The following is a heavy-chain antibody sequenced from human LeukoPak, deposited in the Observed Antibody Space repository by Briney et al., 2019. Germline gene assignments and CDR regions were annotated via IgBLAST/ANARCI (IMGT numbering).Heavy chain of an antibody. V-gene: IGHV3-7*01. CDR2: VKEDGTTK. Sequence: GGSLRLSCAASGFSFTNYWMSWVRQAPGKGLEWVANVKEDGTTKQYVDSVKGRFTTSSDNAKNSLYLQMDSLRAEDTAVYYCVSQEVVPHWGQGTLVSVSS. J-gene: IGHJ4*02. CDR1: GFSFTNYW. D-gene: IGHD2-15*01. CDR3: VSQEVVPH.